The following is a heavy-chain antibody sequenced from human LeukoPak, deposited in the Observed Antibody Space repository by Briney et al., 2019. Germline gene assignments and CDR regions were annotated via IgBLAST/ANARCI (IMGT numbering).Heavy chain of an antibody. D-gene: IGHD3-10*01. V-gene: IGHV3-23*01. CDR1: GFTFNNYA. J-gene: IGHJ4*02. CDR2: LSGSGAAT. CDR3: AKDRGYDGESGYSDQ. Sequence: PGGSLRLSCEASGFTFNNYAMAWVRQAPGKGLEWISGLSGSGAATFYADSVKGRFTISRDNSNNTLYLRLNSLRAEDTAIYFCAKDRGYDGESGYSDQWGRGTLGTVS.